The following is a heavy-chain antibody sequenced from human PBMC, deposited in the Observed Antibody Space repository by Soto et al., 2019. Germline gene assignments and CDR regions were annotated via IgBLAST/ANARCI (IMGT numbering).Heavy chain of an antibody. V-gene: IGHV3-48*02. J-gene: IGHJ6*01. D-gene: IGHD3-10*01. Sequence: EVQLVESGGGLVQPGGSLRLSCAASGFTFSLYSISWVRQAPGKGLEWVSYISRSSTGIHYADSVKGGFTISRDDVTNSVHLQMNSLRDGDTAVYYCARAVTWGLDVWGQGTTVSISS. CDR2: ISRSSTGI. CDR1: GFTFSLYS. CDR3: ARAVTWGLDV.